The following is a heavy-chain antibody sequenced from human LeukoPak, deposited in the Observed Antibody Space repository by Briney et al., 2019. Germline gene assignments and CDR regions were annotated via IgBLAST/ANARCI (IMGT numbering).Heavy chain of an antibody. J-gene: IGHJ4*02. D-gene: IGHD5-24*01. CDR1: GYTLTELS. CDR2: FDPEDGET. Sequence: ASVKVSCKVSGYTLTELSMHWVRQAPGKGLEWMGGFDPEDGETIYAQKFQGRVTMTEDTSTDTAYMELSSLRPEDTAVYYCATGFRRGRWLQSPFDYWGQGTLVTVSS. CDR3: ATGFRRGRWLQSPFDY. V-gene: IGHV1-24*01.